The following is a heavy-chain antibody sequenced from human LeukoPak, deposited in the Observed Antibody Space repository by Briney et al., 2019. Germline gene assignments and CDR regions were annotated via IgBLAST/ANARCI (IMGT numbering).Heavy chain of an antibody. J-gene: IGHJ4*02. D-gene: IGHD6-19*01. CDR1: GGSISTYY. CDR3: AREPVTGTSNFFDS. Sequence: PSETLSLTCTVSGGSISTYYWSWIRQPAGKGLEWIGRMYTSENTNYNPSLKSRVTMSVDTSKKQFSLRLSSVTAADTAVYYCAREPVTGTSNFFDSWGQGTPVTVSS. V-gene: IGHV4-4*07. CDR2: MYTSENT.